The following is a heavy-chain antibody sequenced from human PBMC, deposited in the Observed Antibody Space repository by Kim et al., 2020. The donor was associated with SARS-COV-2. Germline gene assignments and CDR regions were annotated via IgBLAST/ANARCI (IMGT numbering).Heavy chain of an antibody. CDR1: GFTFSSYA. D-gene: IGHD2-8*01. J-gene: IGHJ6*02. CDR2: ISYDGSNK. CDR3: AKEAGQTKPSRYGMDD. Sequence: GGSLRLSCAASGFTFSSYAMHWVRQAPGKGLEWVAVISYDGSNKYYADSVKGRFTISRDNSKNTLYLQMNSLRAEDTAVYYCAKEAGQTKPSRYGMDDWGQGTTVTVSS. V-gene: IGHV3-30*18.